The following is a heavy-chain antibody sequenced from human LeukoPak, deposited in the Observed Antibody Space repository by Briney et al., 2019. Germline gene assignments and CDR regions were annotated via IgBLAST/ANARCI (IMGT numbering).Heavy chain of an antibody. CDR1: GYTFNKYA. CDR3: TLGSY. J-gene: IGHJ4*02. D-gene: IGHD3-10*01. CDR2: INTNTGNP. V-gene: IGHV7-4-1*02. Sequence: ASVKVSCKASGYTFNKYAINWVRQAPGQGLEWMGWINTNTGNPSYARDFTGRFVFSLGTSVNSAFLQINNLKAEDTAFYYCTLGSYWGQGTLVTVSS.